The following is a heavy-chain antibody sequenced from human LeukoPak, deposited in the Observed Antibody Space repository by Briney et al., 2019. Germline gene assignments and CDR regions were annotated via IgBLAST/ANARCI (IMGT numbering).Heavy chain of an antibody. CDR2: ISYDGSNK. CDR3: AKGAEERITIFDYYYMDV. V-gene: IGHV3-30*18. D-gene: IGHD3-9*01. CDR1: GFTFSSYG. J-gene: IGHJ6*03. Sequence: PGGSLRLSCAASGFTFSSYGMHWVREAPGRGLEWVAVISYDGSNKYYADSVKGRFTISRDNSKNTLYLQMNSLRAEDTAVYYCAKGAEERITIFDYYYMDVWGKGTMVTVSS.